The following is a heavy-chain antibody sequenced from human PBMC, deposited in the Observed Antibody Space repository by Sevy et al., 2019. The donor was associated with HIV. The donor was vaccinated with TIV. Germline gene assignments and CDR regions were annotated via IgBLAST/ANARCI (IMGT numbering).Heavy chain of an antibody. D-gene: IGHD2-21*02. J-gene: IGHJ4*02. CDR3: VKEETAPYFDC. Sequence: GGSLRLSYAASGFTFSTYAVSWVRQAPGKGLEWVAALNGDRTYYAGSVKGRFTISRDNPKNTVYLQVNNLRVEDTALYYCVKEETAPYFDCWGQGTLVTVSS. CDR2: LNGDRT. V-gene: IGHV3-23*01. CDR1: GFTFSTYA.